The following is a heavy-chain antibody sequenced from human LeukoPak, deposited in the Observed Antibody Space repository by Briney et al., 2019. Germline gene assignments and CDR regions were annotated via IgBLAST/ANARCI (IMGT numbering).Heavy chain of an antibody. CDR2: INPNSGGT. CDR3: ARARRGSLVDY. D-gene: IGHD3-16*01. CDR1: GYTFIDYY. J-gene: IGHJ4*02. V-gene: IGHV1-2*02. Sequence: GASVKVSCKASGYTFIDYYIHWVRQAPGQGLEWMGWINPNSGGTNYAQNFQGRVTMTRDTSITTTYMELSRLTPDDSAVYYCARARRGSLVDYWGQGTLVTVSS.